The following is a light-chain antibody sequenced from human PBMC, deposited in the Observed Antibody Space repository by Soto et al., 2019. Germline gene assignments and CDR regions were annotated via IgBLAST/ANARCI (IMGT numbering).Light chain of an antibody. CDR3: QEYKSYST. J-gene: IGKJ2*01. V-gene: IGKV1-5*03. CDR2: KAS. CDR1: QSISSW. Sequence: DIQMTQSPSTLSASVGDRVTITCRASQSISSWLAWYQQKPGKAPKLLIYKASSLESGVPSRFSGSGSVTELTLTISSLQPDDFATYYCQEYKSYSTSGQGTKLEIK.